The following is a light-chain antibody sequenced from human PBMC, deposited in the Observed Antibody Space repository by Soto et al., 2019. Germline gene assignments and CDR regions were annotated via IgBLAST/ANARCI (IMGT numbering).Light chain of an antibody. J-gene: IGKJ1*01. V-gene: IGKV3-20*01. Sequence: DTVLTQSPGTLSLSPGERATLSCRASQSVTSSYLAWYQHRPGQAPRLLIYGASTRATGIPDRFSGSGSGTDFTLTISRLEPEDFALYYYQQYAYPPWTFGHGTKVEIK. CDR3: QQYAYPPWT. CDR2: GAS. CDR1: QSVTSSY.